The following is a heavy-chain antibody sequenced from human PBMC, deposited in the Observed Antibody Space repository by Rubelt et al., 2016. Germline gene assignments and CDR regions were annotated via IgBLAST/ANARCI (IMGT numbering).Heavy chain of an antibody. Sequence: EVQLVESGGDLVKPGGSLRLSCAASGFTFSSYAMSWVRQAPGKGLEWVSGIIGSGENTYYADAVKGRFTISRDNSKNTLYLQMDNLRAEETAVYYCARSNYYDSSDYFYAYDHWGQGTLVTVSS. CDR1: GFTFSSYA. CDR2: IIGSGENT. J-gene: IGHJ4*02. D-gene: IGHD3-22*01. CDR3: ARSNYYDSSDYFYAYDH. V-gene: IGHV3-23*04.